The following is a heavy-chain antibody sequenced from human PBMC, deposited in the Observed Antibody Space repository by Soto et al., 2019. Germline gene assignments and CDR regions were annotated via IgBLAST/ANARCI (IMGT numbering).Heavy chain of an antibody. J-gene: IGHJ4*02. CDR1: GCTLSDHY. D-gene: IGHD3-22*01. CDR2: SRDKANGYST. CDR3: VRATYFSDSSGYSRCLDY. Sequence: PCGCLRLSCALCGCTLSDHYIAWVRQAPGKGLEWVGRSRDKANGYSTQYAASLKGRFTTSRDDSKNSLYLQMNSLKTEDTAVYYCVRATYFSDSSGYSRCLDYWGQGTLVTVSS. V-gene: IGHV3-72*01.